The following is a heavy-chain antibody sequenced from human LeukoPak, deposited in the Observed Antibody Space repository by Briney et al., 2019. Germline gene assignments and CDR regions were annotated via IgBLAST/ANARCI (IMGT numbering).Heavy chain of an antibody. CDR1: GYTFTSYG. CDR3: AREEMMVVLALDL. CDR2: INPSGGST. J-gene: IGHJ3*01. Sequence: ASVKVSCKASGYTFTSYGISWVRQAPGQGLEWMGIINPSGGSTLYAQKFQGRVTLTRDTSTTTVYLEVTSLRSEDTAVYYCAREEMMVVLALDLWGQGTMVTVSS. D-gene: IGHD3-22*01. V-gene: IGHV1-46*01.